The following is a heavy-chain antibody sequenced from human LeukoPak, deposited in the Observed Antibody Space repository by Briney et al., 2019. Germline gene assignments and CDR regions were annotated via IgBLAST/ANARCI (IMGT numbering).Heavy chain of an antibody. Sequence: ASVKVSCKASGYTFTSYYMHWVRQAPGQGLEWMGIINPSGGSTSYAQKFQGRVTMTRDTSTSTVYMELTSLRSEDTAVYYCARVDGSYTVDYWGQGTLVTVSS. CDR2: INPSGGST. J-gene: IGHJ4*02. CDR3: ARVDGSYTVDY. V-gene: IGHV1-46*01. D-gene: IGHD1-26*01. CDR1: GYTFTSYY.